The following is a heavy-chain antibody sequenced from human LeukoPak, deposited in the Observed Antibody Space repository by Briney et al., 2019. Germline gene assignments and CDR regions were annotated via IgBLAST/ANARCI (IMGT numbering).Heavy chain of an antibody. CDR3: ARQNYGSGSNWFDP. V-gene: IGHV4-59*01. D-gene: IGHD3-10*01. CDR2: IHYSGST. CDR1: GDSIRSYY. Sequence: SETLSLTCTVSGDSIRSYYWSWIRQPPGKGLEWIGNIHYSGSTKYSSSLKSRVTISVDTSNNQFSLKPSSVTAADTAVYYCARQNYGSGSNWFDPWGQGTLVTVSS. J-gene: IGHJ5*02.